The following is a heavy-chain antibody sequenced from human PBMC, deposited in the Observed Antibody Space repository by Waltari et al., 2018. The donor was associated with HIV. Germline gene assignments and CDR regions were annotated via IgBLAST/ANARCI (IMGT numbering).Heavy chain of an antibody. V-gene: IGHV3-23*01. J-gene: IGHJ4*02. Sequence: EVQLLESGGVLVQPGGSLRLACAASGFTFRHFAMSCVRQAPGKGVEWVSSISGGGHAPFYADSVKGRFTISRDNAKNTLYLQMHSLRAEDTAVYYCARLDFWLKYNFDYWGQGTLVTVSS. CDR2: ISGGGHAP. CDR3: ARLDFWLKYNFDY. D-gene: IGHD1-1*01. CDR1: GFTFRHFA.